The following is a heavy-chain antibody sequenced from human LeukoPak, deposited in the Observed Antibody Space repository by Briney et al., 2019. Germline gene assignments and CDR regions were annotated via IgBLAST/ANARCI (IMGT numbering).Heavy chain of an antibody. D-gene: IGHD7-27*01. J-gene: IGHJ4*01. CDR2: IKSNNDGGTT. V-gene: IGHV3-15*01. CDR3: TPVRVEDLGF. CDR1: GFIFNKAW. Sequence: PGGSLRLSCAASGFIFNKAWMNWVRQAPGKGPEWVGRIKSNNDGGTTDYASPVEGRFIISRDDSKNTIYLQMNRLIIDDTAIYYCTPVRVEDLGFWGKGTLVTVSS.